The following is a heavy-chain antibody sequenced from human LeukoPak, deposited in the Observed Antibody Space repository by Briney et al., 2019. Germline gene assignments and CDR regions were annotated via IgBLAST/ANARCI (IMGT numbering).Heavy chain of an antibody. D-gene: IGHD6-19*01. CDR1: GGSFSGYY. Sequence: SETLSLTCAVYGGSFSGYYWSWIRQPPGKGLEWIGEINHSGSTNYNPSLKSRVTISVDTSKNQFSLKLSSVTAADTAAYYCARAAVAGTLVYYYMDVWGKGTTVTVSS. CDR2: INHSGST. CDR3: ARAAVAGTLVYYYMDV. V-gene: IGHV4-34*01. J-gene: IGHJ6*03.